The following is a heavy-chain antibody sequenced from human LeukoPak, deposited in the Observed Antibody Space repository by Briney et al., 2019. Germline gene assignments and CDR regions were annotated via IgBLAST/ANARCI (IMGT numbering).Heavy chain of an antibody. Sequence: ASVTVSCKASGYTFTSYDINWVRQAPGQGLEWMGWMNPNSGNTGYAQKFQGRVTITRNTSISTDYMELSSLRSEDTAVYYCARGLGYRISGCLGDAFDIWGQGTMVTVSS. V-gene: IGHV1-8*03. D-gene: IGHD3-22*01. J-gene: IGHJ3*02. CDR2: MNPNSGNT. CDR1: GYTFTSYD. CDR3: ARGLGYRISGCLGDAFDI.